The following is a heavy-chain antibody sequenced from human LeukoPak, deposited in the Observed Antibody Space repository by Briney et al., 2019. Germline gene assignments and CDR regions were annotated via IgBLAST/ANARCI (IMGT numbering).Heavy chain of an antibody. CDR3: ARYAGSGWYLRYYFDY. J-gene: IGHJ4*02. D-gene: IGHD6-19*01. CDR2: IYYSGST. Sequence: SETLSLTCTVSGGSISSYYWSWIRQPPGKGLEWIGYIYYSGSTNYNPSLKSRVTISVDTCKNQFSLKLSSVTAADTAVYYCARYAGSGWYLRYYFDYWGQGTLVTVSS. V-gene: IGHV4-59*01. CDR1: GGSISSYY.